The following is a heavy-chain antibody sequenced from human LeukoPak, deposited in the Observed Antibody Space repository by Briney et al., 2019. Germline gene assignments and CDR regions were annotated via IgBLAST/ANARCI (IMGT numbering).Heavy chain of an antibody. J-gene: IGHJ4*02. Sequence: SQTLSLTCTVSGGSISSGSYYWSWIRQPAGKGLEWIGRIFTSGSTSYNPSLKSRVSMSADTSKNQFSLKLISVTAADTAVYYCARISYGSGSPTNVWGQGTLVVVSS. V-gene: IGHV4-61*02. CDR2: IFTSGST. CDR3: ARISYGSGSPTNV. CDR1: GGSISSGSYY. D-gene: IGHD3-10*01.